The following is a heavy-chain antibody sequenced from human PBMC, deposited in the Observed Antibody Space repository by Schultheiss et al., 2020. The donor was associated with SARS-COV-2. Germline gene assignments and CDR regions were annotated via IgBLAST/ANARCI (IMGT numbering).Heavy chain of an antibody. J-gene: IGHJ4*02. Sequence: SETLSLTCAVYGGSFSGYYWSWIRQPPGKGLEWIGSIYYSGSTYYNPSLKSLVTISVDTSKNQFSLKLSSVTAADTAVYYCARDLGDRGIYFDYWGQGTLVTVAS. V-gene: IGHV4-34*09. CDR2: IYYSGST. D-gene: IGHD3-10*01. CDR3: ARDLGDRGIYFDY. CDR1: GGSFSGYY.